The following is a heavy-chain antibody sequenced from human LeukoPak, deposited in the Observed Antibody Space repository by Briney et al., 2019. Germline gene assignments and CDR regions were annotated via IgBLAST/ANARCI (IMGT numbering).Heavy chain of an antibody. CDR1: GGSFSGYY. J-gene: IGHJ4*02. Sequence: PSETLSLTCAVYGGSFSGYYWSWIRQPSGKGLEWIGEINHSGSTNYNPSLKSRVTISVDTSKNQFSLKLSSVTAADTAVYYCARAYDFWSGYYGYWGQGTLVTVSS. D-gene: IGHD3-3*01. CDR2: INHSGST. CDR3: ARAYDFWSGYYGY. V-gene: IGHV4-34*01.